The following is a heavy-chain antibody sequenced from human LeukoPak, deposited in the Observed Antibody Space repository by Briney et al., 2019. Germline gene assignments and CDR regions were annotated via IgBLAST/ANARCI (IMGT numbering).Heavy chain of an antibody. J-gene: IGHJ4*02. Sequence: GGSLRLSCAASGFTFSTYWMHWVRQAPGKGLVWVSRTGPDGTSTSYADSVKGRFTISRDNAKNMMYLQMNSLRAEDTAVYYCARAATGSYCLGCWGQGTLVTVSS. CDR2: TGPDGTST. CDR3: ARAATGSYCLGC. D-gene: IGHD1-26*01. V-gene: IGHV3-74*01. CDR1: GFTFSTYW.